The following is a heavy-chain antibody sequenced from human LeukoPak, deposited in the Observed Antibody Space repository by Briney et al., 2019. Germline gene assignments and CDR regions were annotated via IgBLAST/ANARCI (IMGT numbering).Heavy chain of an antibody. CDR3: ARLSGWYDYYYGMDV. Sequence: GGSLRLSCAASGLTFSSYSMNWVRQAPGKGLEWVSYISSSSSTIYYADSVKGRFTISRDNSKNTLYLQMNSLSAEDTAVYYCARLSGWYDYYYGMDVWGQGTTVTVSS. CDR2: ISSSSSTI. J-gene: IGHJ6*02. CDR1: GLTFSSYS. D-gene: IGHD6-19*01. V-gene: IGHV3-48*01.